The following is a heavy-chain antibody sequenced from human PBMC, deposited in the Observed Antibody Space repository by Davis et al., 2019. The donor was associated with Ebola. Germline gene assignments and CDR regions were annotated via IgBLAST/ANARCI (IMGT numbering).Heavy chain of an antibody. J-gene: IGHJ4*02. Sequence: GESLKISCAASGFTFSNAWMSWVRQAPGKGLEWVGRIKSKTDGGTTDYAAPVKGRFTISRDDSKNTLYLQMNSLKTEDTAVYYCTTVLPTLTIPPYWGQGTLVTVSS. CDR2: IKSKTDGGTT. V-gene: IGHV3-15*01. CDR3: TTVLPTLTIPPY. D-gene: IGHD3-3*01. CDR1: GFTFSNAW.